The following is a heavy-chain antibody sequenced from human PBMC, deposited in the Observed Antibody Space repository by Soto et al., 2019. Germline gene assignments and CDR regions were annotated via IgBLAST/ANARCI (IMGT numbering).Heavy chain of an antibody. J-gene: IGHJ5*02. CDR1: GGTFSSYA. V-gene: IGHV1-69*06. CDR3: ARTQLPGIAAAANGWFDP. Sequence: SVKVSCKASGGTFSSYAISWVRQAPGQGLEWMGGIIPIFGTANYAQKFQGRVTITADKSTSTAYMELSSLRSEDTAVYYCARTQLPGIAAAANGWFDPWGQGTLVTVSS. CDR2: IIPIFGTA. D-gene: IGHD6-13*01.